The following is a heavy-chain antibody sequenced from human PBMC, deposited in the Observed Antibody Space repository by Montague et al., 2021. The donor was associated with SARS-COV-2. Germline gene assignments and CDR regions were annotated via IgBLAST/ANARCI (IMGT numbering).Heavy chain of an antibody. CDR3: ARSHYDILTGYYTVFDY. Sequence: PALVKPTQTLTLTCTFSGFSLSTSGMCVGWIRQPPGKALEWLALIDWDDDKYYSTSLKTRLTISKDTSKNQVVLTMTNMDPVDTATYYCARSHYDILTGYYTVFDYGGQGTLVTVSS. CDR2: IDWDDDK. D-gene: IGHD3-9*01. CDR1: GFSLSTSGMC. J-gene: IGHJ4*02. V-gene: IGHV2-70*01.